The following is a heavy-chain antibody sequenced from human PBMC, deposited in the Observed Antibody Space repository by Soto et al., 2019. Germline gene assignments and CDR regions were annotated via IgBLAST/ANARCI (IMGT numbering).Heavy chain of an antibody. CDR1: GFTFSNAW. V-gene: IGHV3-15*01. J-gene: IGHJ4*02. Sequence: EVQLVESGGGLVTPGGSLRLSCAASGFTFSNAWMSWVRQAPGKGLEWVGRIKSKTDGGTTDYAAPVKGRFTISRDDSKNTLYLQMNSLKTEDTAVYYCNTDDIVVVVAATRYYFDYWGQGTLVTVSS. D-gene: IGHD2-15*01. CDR3: NTDDIVVVVAATRYYFDY. CDR2: IKSKTDGGTT.